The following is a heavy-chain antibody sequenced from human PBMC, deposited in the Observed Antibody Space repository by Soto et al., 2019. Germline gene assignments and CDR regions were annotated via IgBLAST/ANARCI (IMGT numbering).Heavy chain of an antibody. CDR2: IYYSGST. V-gene: IGHV4-39*01. J-gene: IGHJ4*02. CDR1: GGSISSSSYY. Sequence: SETLSLTCTVSGGSISSSSYYWGWIRQPPGKGLEWIGSIYYSGSTYYNPSLKSRVTISVDTSKNQFSLKLSSVTAADTAVYYCATVPVIVVANSDYWGQGTQVTVSS. D-gene: IGHD3-22*01. CDR3: ATVPVIVVANSDY.